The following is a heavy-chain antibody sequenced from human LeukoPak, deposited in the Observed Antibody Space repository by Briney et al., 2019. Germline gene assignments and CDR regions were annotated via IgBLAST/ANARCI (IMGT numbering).Heavy chain of an antibody. D-gene: IGHD3-3*01. V-gene: IGHV4-61*02. J-gene: IGHJ4*02. Sequence: SETLSLTCTVSGGSISSGSYYWSWIRQPAGKGLEWIGRIYTSGSTNYNPSLKSRVTISVDTSKNQFSLKLSSVTAADTAVYYCARMGTSITIFGVVRGFDYWGQGTLVTASS. CDR3: ARMGTSITIFGVVRGFDY. CDR2: IYTSGST. CDR1: GGSISSGSYY.